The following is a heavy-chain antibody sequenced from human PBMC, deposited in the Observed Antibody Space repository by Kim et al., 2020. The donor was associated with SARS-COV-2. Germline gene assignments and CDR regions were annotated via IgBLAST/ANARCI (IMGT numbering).Heavy chain of an antibody. D-gene: IGHD3-22*01. V-gene: IGHV1-46*01. Sequence: ASVKVSCKASGYTFTSYYMHWVRQAPGQGLEWMGIINPSGGSTSYAQKFQGRVTMTRDTSTSTVYMELSSLRSEDTAVYYCARDLYYYDSSGYDGTDAFDIWGQGTMVTVSS. CDR2: INPSGGST. CDR3: ARDLYYYDSSGYDGTDAFDI. CDR1: GYTFTSYY. J-gene: IGHJ3*02.